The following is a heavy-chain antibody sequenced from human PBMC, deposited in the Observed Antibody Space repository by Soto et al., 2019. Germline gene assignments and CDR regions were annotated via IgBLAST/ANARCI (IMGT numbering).Heavy chain of an antibody. Sequence: QVQLQESGPGLVKPSQTLSLTCTVSGDSISSGGYYWGWIRQHPDKGLEWIGYINYRGDAHYNPSLKSRVTTSVDTSTNQFSLRLSSVSAADTAVYYCARATNLVYFDYWGQGTLVTVSS. CDR1: GDSISSGGYY. D-gene: IGHD2-15*01. CDR3: ARATNLVYFDY. CDR2: INYRGDA. V-gene: IGHV4-31*03. J-gene: IGHJ4*02.